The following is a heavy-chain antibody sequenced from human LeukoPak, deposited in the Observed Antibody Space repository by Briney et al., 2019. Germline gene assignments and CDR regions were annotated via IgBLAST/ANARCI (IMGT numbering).Heavy chain of an antibody. CDR2: ISGSGGST. CDR1: GFTFSSYA. V-gene: IGHV3-23*01. Sequence: GGSLRLSCAASGFTFSSYAMSWVRQAPGKGLEWVSGISGSGGSTYYADSVKGRFTISRDNSKNTLYLQMNSLRAEDTAVYYCASNIVVVPAAMNAFDIWGQGTMVTVSS. J-gene: IGHJ3*02. CDR3: ASNIVVVPAAMNAFDI. D-gene: IGHD2-2*01.